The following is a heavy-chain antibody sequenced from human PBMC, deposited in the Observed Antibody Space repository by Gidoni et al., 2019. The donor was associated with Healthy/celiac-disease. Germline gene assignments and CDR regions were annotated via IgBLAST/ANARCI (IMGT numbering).Heavy chain of an antibody. CDR1: GFTFSSYW. V-gene: IGHV3-7*01. Sequence: EVQLVESGGGLVQPGGSLRLSCAASGFTFSSYWMSWVRQAPGKGLEWVANIKQDGSEKYYVDSVKGRFTISRDNAKNSLYLQMNSLRAEDTAVYYCARGSPPPPPDYYYYGMDVWGQGTTVTVSS. J-gene: IGHJ6*02. CDR3: ARGSPPPPPDYYYYGMDV. CDR2: IKQDGSEK.